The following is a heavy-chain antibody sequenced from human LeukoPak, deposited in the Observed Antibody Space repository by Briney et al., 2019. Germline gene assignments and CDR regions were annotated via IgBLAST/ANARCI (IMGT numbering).Heavy chain of an antibody. V-gene: IGHV3-30*02. D-gene: IGHD6-13*01. CDR2: IRYDGGNK. CDR1: GFTFSSYG. Sequence: GGSLRLSCAASGFTFSSYGMHWVRQAPGKGLEWVAFIRYDGGNKYYADSVKGRFTISRDNSKNTLYLQMNSLRAEDTAVYYCAKGYSSSIEYWGQGTLVTVSS. CDR3: AKGYSSSIEY. J-gene: IGHJ4*02.